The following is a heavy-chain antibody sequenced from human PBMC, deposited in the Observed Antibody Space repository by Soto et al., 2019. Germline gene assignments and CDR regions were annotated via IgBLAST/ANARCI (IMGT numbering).Heavy chain of an antibody. Sequence: QVQLQESGPGLVKPSQTLSLTCTVSGGSISSGGYYWSWIRQHPGKGLEWIGYIYYSGSTYYNPSLKSRVTIPVDTSKNQFSLKLSSVTAADTAVYYCARDMGGIAARTAYGMDVWGQGTTVTVSS. D-gene: IGHD6-6*01. CDR1: GGSISSGGYY. V-gene: IGHV4-31*03. J-gene: IGHJ6*02. CDR2: IYYSGST. CDR3: ARDMGGIAARTAYGMDV.